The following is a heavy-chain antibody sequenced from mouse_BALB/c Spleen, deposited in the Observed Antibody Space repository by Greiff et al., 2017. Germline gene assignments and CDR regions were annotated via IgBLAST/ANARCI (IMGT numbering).Heavy chain of an antibody. Sequence: EVQGVESGGGLVKPGGSLKLSCAASGFTFSSYAMSWVRQTPEKRLEWVASISSGGSTYYPDSVKGRFTISRDNARNILYLQMSSLRSEDTAMYYCARGAGFAYWGQGTLVTVSA. V-gene: IGHV5-6-5*01. J-gene: IGHJ3*01. CDR1: GFTFSSYA. CDR3: ARGAGFAY. CDR2: ISSGGST.